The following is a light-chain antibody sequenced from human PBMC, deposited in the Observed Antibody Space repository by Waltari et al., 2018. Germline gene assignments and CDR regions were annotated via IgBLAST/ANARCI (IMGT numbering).Light chain of an antibody. V-gene: IGKV3-20*01. J-gene: IGKJ2*01. Sequence: EIVLTQSPGTLSLSPGETATLSCRASQSVASSYLAWYQHKPGQPPTVLIYDSSIRATGVPDRFSGTGSGTDFTLTISRLEPEDFAVYYCHQYVSSPRTFGQGSKLEIK. CDR2: DSS. CDR1: QSVASSY. CDR3: HQYVSSPRT.